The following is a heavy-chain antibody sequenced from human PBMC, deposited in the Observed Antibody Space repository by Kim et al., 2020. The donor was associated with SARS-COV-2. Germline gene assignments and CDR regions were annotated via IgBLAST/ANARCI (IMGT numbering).Heavy chain of an antibody. CDR3: ARGDYDILTGYY. J-gene: IGHJ4*02. Sequence: YYAYSVKGRFTISRDNAKNSLYLQMNSLRAEDTAVYYCARGDYDILTGYYWGQGTLVTVSS. D-gene: IGHD3-9*01. V-gene: IGHV3-21*04.